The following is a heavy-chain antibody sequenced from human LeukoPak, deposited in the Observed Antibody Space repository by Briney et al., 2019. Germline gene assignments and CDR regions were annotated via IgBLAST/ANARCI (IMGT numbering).Heavy chain of an antibody. Sequence: SETLSLTCAVYGGSFSGYYWSWIRQPPGKGLEWIGSIYYSGSTYYNPSLKSRVTISVDTSKNQFSLKLSSVTAADTAVYYCARHKNTFFDYWGQGTLVTVSS. V-gene: IGHV4-34*01. CDR3: ARHKNTFFDY. CDR1: GGSFSGYY. D-gene: IGHD2/OR15-2a*01. J-gene: IGHJ4*02. CDR2: IYYSGST.